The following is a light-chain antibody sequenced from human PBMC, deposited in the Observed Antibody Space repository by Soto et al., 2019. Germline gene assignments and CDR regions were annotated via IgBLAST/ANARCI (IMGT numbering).Light chain of an antibody. Sequence: QSALTQPASVSGSPGQSITISCTGTSSDVGGYNYVSWYQQHPGKAPKLMIYDVSNRPSGVSNRFSGSKSGHTASLTISGQQAEDESDYYCSSYTSSSALNVVFGGGTELTVL. J-gene: IGLJ2*01. V-gene: IGLV2-14*01. CDR1: SSDVGGYNY. CDR2: DVS. CDR3: SSYTSSSALNVV.